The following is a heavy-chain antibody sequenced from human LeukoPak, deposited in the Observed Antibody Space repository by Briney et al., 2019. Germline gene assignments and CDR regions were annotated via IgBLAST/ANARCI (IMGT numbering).Heavy chain of an antibody. V-gene: IGHV4-39*07. J-gene: IGHJ4*02. D-gene: IGHD4-23*01. Sequence: SFYYSGSTYYNPSLKSRVTISVDTSKYQFSLKLSSVTAADTAVYYCARASSGGKLSWGQGTLVTVSS. CDR3: ARASSGGKLS. CDR2: FYYSGST.